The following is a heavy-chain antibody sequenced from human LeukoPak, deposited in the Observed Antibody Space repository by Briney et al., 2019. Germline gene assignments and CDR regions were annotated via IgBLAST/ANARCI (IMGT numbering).Heavy chain of an antibody. CDR3: TREAGYGDFDY. Sequence: ASVKVSCEASGYTLTSYYIHWVRQAPGQGLEWMGISNPSGGSTRYAQKFQGRVTMTRDTSTSTVYMELSSLRSEDTAVYYCTREAGYGDFDYWGQGTLVTVSS. J-gene: IGHJ4*02. V-gene: IGHV1-46*01. D-gene: IGHD4-17*01. CDR2: SNPSGGST. CDR1: GYTLTSYY.